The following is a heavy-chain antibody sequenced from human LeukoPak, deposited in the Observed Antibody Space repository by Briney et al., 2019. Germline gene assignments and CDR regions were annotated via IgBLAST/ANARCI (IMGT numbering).Heavy chain of an antibody. J-gene: IGHJ3*02. D-gene: IGHD2-2*01. Sequence: SETLSLTCTVSGGSISNYYWSWIRQPAGKGLEWIGRVYTSGIYTSGSTNYNPSLNSRVTISVDRSKNQFSLKLTSVTAADTAVYYCARTEYCSSTSCPDAFDIWGQGTMVTVSS. V-gene: IGHV4-4*07. CDR1: GGSISNYY. CDR2: VYTSGIYTSGST. CDR3: ARTEYCSSTSCPDAFDI.